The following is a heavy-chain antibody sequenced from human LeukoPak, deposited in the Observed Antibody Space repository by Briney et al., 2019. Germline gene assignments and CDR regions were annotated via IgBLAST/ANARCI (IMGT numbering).Heavy chain of an antibody. CDR1: GFTFSSYS. CDR3: ARDRTTVVIDY. CDR2: ISSSSSYI. J-gene: IGHJ4*02. V-gene: IGHV3-21*01. Sequence: GGPLRLSCAASGFTFSSYSMNWVRQAPGKGLEWVSSISSSSSYIYYADSVKGRFTISRDNAKNSLYLQMNSLRAEDTAVYYCARDRTTVVIDYWGQGTLVTVSS. D-gene: IGHD4-23*01.